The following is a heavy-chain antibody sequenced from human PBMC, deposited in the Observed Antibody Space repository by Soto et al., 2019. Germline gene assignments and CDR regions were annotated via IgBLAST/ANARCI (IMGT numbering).Heavy chain of an antibody. J-gene: IGHJ4*02. CDR1: GGSFSGYY. CDR3: ASIGSYRSFDY. V-gene: IGHV4-34*01. D-gene: IGHD1-26*01. Sequence: PSETLSLTCAVYGGSFSGYYWSWIRQPPGKGLEWIGEINYSGSTNYNPSLKSRVTISVDTSKNQFSLKLSSVTAADTAVYYCASIGSYRSFDYWGQGTLGTVSS. CDR2: INYSGST.